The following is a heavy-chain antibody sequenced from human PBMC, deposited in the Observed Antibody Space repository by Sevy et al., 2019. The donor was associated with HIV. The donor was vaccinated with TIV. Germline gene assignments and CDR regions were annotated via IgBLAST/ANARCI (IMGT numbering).Heavy chain of an antibody. CDR3: AKDLYCTNGVCSGIYYYYYGMDV. CDR1: GFTFDDYA. J-gene: IGHJ6*02. V-gene: IGHV3-43D*03. CDR2: ISWDGGST. D-gene: IGHD2-8*01. Sequence: GGSLRLSCAASGFTFDDYAMHWVRQAPGKGLVWVSLISWDGGSTYYADSVKGRFTISRDNSKNSLYLQMNSLRAEDTALYYCAKDLYCTNGVCSGIYYYYYGMDVWGQGTTVTVSS.